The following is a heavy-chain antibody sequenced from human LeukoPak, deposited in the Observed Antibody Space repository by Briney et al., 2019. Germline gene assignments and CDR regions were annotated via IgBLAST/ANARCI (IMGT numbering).Heavy chain of an antibody. V-gene: IGHV4-59*12. D-gene: IGHD3-10*01. J-gene: IGHJ4*02. CDR2: IYYSGST. CDR1: GGSISSYY. CDR3: ARASTDTENYYGSGSYQGDYFDY. Sequence: TSETLSLTCTVSGGSISSYYWSWIRQPPGKGLEWIGYIYYSGSTNYNPSLKSRVTISVDTSKNQFSLKLSSVTAADTAVYYCARASTDTENYYGSGSYQGDYFDYWGQGTLVTVSS.